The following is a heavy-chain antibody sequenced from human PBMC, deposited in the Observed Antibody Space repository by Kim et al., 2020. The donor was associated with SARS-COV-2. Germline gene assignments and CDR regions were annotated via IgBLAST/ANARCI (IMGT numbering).Heavy chain of an antibody. V-gene: IGHV3-21*01. Sequence: GGSLRLSCAASGFTFSSYSMNWVRQAPGKGLEWVSSISSSSSYIYYADSVKGRFTISRDNAKNSLYLQMNSLRAEDTAVYYCARAKYCSSTSCTRAWYFDLWGRGTLVTVSS. CDR3: ARAKYCSSTSCTRAWYFDL. D-gene: IGHD2-2*01. CDR2: ISSSSSYI. CDR1: GFTFSSYS. J-gene: IGHJ2*01.